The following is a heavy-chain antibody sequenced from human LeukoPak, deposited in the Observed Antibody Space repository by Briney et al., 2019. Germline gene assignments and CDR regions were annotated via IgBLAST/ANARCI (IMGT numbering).Heavy chain of an antibody. D-gene: IGHD7-27*01. J-gene: IGHJ4*02. CDR3: ARQLGIKAVPLDY. CDR1: GGTFSSYA. Sequence: SVKVSCKASGGTFSSYAISWVRQAPGQGLEWMGGIIPIFGTANYAQKFQGSVTITADESTSTAYMELSSLRSEDTAVYYCARQLGIKAVPLDYWGQGTLVTVSS. CDR2: IIPIFGTA. V-gene: IGHV1-69*01.